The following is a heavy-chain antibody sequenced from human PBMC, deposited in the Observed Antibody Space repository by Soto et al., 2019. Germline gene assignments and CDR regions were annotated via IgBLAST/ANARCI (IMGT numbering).Heavy chain of an antibody. V-gene: IGHV4-34*01. CDR1: GGSFSGYY. J-gene: IGHJ4*02. Sequence: QVQLQQWGAGLLKPSETLSLTCAVYGGSFSGYYWSWIRQPPGKGLEWIGEINHSGSTNYNPSLKSRVTISVDTSKNQFSLKLSSVTAADTAVYYCARRQMGLTDYWGQGTLVTVSS. CDR2: INHSGST. CDR3: ARRQMGLTDY. D-gene: IGHD3-16*01.